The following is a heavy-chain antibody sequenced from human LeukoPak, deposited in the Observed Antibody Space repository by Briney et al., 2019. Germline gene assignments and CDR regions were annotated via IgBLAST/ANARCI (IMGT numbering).Heavy chain of an antibody. CDR1: GFTFSNYG. D-gene: IGHD3-3*01. CDR3: AKEQRSGDNFDY. Sequence: GGSLRLSCAASGFTFSNYGMHWVRQAPGKGLEWVAFIWYDGSNKYYADSVKGRFTISRDNSKNTLYLQMNSLRAEDTAVYYCAKEQRSGDNFDYWGQGTLVTVSS. J-gene: IGHJ4*02. V-gene: IGHV3-30*02. CDR2: IWYDGSNK.